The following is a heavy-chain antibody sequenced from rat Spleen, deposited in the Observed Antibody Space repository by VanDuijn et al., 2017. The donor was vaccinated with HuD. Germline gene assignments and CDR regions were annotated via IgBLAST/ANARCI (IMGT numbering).Heavy chain of an antibody. V-gene: IGHV5-25*01. J-gene: IGHJ3*01. D-gene: IGHD1-12*01. CDR3: TRDVAAY. CDR2: ISTGGGST. CDR1: GFTFSNYY. Sequence: EVQLVESGGGLVQPGRSMKLSCAALGFTFSNYYMAWVRQAPTKGLEWVASISTGGGSTYYGDSVKGRFTISRDNAKSTLYLQMNSLRSEDTATYYCTRDVAAYWGQGTLVTVSS.